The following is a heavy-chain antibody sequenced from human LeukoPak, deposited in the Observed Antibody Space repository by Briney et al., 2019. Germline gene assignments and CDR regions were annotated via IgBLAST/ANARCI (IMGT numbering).Heavy chain of an antibody. CDR3: AKEKYYYDTSGYYPLDN. Sequence: GGSLRLSCAASGFTFDNYAMTWVRQAPGKGLEWVSSISGSGYTTYYADSVKGRFTVSRDNSRNTLFLQMNSLRADDTAIYYCAKEKYYYDTSGYYPLDNWGQGTLVTVSS. V-gene: IGHV3-23*01. CDR1: GFTFDNYA. CDR2: ISGSGYTT. D-gene: IGHD3-22*01. J-gene: IGHJ4*02.